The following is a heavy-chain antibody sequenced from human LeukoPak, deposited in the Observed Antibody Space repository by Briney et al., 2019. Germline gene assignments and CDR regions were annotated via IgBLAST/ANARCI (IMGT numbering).Heavy chain of an antibody. J-gene: IGHJ5*02. V-gene: IGHV3-48*01. Sequence: AGGSLRLSCAASGFTFSSYSMMWVRQAPGKGLEWVSYISSSSTTIHYADSVKGRFTISRDNAKNSVYLQMNSLRAEDTAVYYCAKDYYYDSSGYYDPWGQGTLVTVSS. CDR3: AKDYYYDSSGYYDP. D-gene: IGHD3-22*01. CDR2: ISSSSTTI. CDR1: GFTFSSYS.